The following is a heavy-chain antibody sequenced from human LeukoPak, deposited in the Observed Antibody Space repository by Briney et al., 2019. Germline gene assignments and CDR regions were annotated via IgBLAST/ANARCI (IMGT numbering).Heavy chain of an antibody. J-gene: IGHJ4*02. V-gene: IGHV1-18*01. CDR2: ISAYNGNT. CDR3: ARGEAHYAGSADY. CDR1: GYNFNSYG. Sequence: ASVMVSCTASGYNFNSYGITWVRQAPGQGLELMAWISAYNGNTNYAQKFRGRVTMTTDTSTNTAYMELRGLTSDDTAVYYCARGEAHYAGSADYWGQGTQVTVSS. D-gene: IGHD2-2*01.